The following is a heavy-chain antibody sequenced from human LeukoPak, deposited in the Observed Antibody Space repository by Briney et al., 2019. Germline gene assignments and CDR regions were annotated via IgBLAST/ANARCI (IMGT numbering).Heavy chain of an antibody. J-gene: IGHJ4*02. CDR2: RKQDGSEK. CDR1: GFTFSSYR. CDR3: ASDPLGGYFDY. D-gene: IGHD3-10*01. Sequence: PWGSLRLSCAASGFTFSSYRMSWVRQAPAQGLAWVANRKQDGSEKYYVDSVKGRFTISRDNAKNSLHLQMNSLRAEDTAVYYCASDPLGGYFDYWGKGTLVPVSS. V-gene: IGHV3-7*01.